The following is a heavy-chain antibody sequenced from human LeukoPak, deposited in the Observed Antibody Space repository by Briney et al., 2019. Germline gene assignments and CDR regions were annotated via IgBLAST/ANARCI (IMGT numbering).Heavy chain of an antibody. J-gene: IGHJ6*02. CDR2: IYYSGST. Sequence: SETLSLTYTVSGGSISSYYWSWIRQPPGKGLEWIGYIYYSGSTNYNPSLKSRVTISVDTSKNQFSLKLSSVTAADTAVYYCAREGYDFWSGHLPLDVWGQGTTVTVSS. D-gene: IGHD3-3*01. CDR1: GGSISSYY. CDR3: AREGYDFWSGHLPLDV. V-gene: IGHV4-59*01.